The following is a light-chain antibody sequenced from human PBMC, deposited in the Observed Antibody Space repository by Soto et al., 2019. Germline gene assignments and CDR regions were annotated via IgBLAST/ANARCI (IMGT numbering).Light chain of an antibody. CDR2: GAF. V-gene: IGKV3-20*01. Sequence: EIVLTQSPGTLSLSPGERATLSCRASQSVSNNYLAWYQQKPGQAPRLLIYGAFTRATGIPARFSGSGSGTEFTLTISSLQSEDFAVYYCQQYGSSGTFGQGTKVDIK. J-gene: IGKJ1*01. CDR1: QSVSNNY. CDR3: QQYGSSGT.